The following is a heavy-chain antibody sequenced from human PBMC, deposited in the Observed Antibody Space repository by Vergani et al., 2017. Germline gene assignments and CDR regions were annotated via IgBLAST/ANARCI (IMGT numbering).Heavy chain of an antibody. CDR1: GDSITNGGFS. D-gene: IGHD3-16*02. CDR3: ARASLRALVGYYYYMDV. V-gene: IGHV4-30-2*01. Sequence: QLHLQESVSGLVKPSQTLSLTCAVSGDSITNGGFSWNWIRQPPGKGPEWIGYILPSGNSDYNPSLKNRVSISLDKSKNQFSLWVNSVTAADTAVYFCARASLRALVGYYYYMDVWGKGKTVVVSS. J-gene: IGHJ6*03. CDR2: ILPSGNS.